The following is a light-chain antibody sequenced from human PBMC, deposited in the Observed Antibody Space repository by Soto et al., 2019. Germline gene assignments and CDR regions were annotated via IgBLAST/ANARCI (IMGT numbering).Light chain of an antibody. CDR2: SND. CDR1: RSNIGSNT. J-gene: IGLJ2*01. Sequence: QSAVTQPPSASGTPGQRVTISCSGSRSNIGSNTVTWYQQLPGTAPKLLIHSNDQRPSGVPDRFSGSKSGTSASLAISGLQSEDEADYYCCSYAGSSPFFGGGTKLTVL. V-gene: IGLV1-44*01. CDR3: CSYAGSSPF.